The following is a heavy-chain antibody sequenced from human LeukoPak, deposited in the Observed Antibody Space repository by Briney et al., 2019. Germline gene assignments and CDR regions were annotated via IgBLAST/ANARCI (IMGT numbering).Heavy chain of an antibody. Sequence: GGSLRLSCAASGFTFDDYAMHWVRQAPGKGLEWVSGISWNSGSIGYADSVKGRFTISRDNSKNTLYLQMNSLRAEDTAVYYCAGTTVTTSYYFDYWGQGTLVTVSS. V-gene: IGHV3-9*01. D-gene: IGHD4-17*01. J-gene: IGHJ4*02. CDR3: AGTTVTTSYYFDY. CDR2: ISWNSGSI. CDR1: GFTFDDYA.